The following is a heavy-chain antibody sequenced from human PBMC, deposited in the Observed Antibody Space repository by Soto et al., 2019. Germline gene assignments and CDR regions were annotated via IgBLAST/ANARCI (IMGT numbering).Heavy chain of an antibody. CDR3: ARDPAFGAADY. V-gene: IGHV3-7*01. D-gene: IGHD3-16*01. CDR2: LNPDGTAK. J-gene: IGHJ4*02. CDR1: GLSFSSSW. Sequence: DVQLVESGGGLVQPGGSLRLSCAASGLSFSSSWMTWIRQAPGQGLEWVAELNPDGTAKFYVDSVKGRFAISRDNAKNSLYLQINTLRADDTGVYYCARDPAFGAADYWGQGTLVTVSS.